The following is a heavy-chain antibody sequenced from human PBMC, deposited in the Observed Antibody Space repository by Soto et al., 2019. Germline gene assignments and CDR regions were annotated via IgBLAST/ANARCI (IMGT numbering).Heavy chain of an antibody. J-gene: IGHJ6*02. CDR1: GDSISSSTW. CDR2: IFHSGST. Sequence: SETLSLTCAVSGDSISSSTWWSWVRQSPGKGLEWIGEIFHSGSTNYNLSLKSRVAMSVDKSKNQFSLKLSSVTAADTAVYYCARLESEWGGMDVWGQGTTVT. CDR3: ARLESEWGGMDV. D-gene: IGHD2-8*01. V-gene: IGHV4-4*02.